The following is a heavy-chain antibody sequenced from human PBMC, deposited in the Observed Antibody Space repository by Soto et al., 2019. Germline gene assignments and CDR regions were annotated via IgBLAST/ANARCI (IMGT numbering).Heavy chain of an antibody. V-gene: IGHV1-2*02. CDR3: ARRPPTGLAVGFDT. CDR2: INPNSGGT. CDR1: GYTFTGYY. Sequence: VASVKVSCKASGYTFTGYYMHWVRQAPGQGLEWMGWINPNSGGTNYAQKFQGRVTMTRDTSISTAYMELSRLRSDDTVMYYCARRPPTGLAVGFDTWGQGTLVTVSS. D-gene: IGHD6-19*01. J-gene: IGHJ5*02.